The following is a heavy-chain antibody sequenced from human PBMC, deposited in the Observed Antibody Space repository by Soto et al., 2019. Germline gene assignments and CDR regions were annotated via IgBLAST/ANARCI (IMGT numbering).Heavy chain of an antibody. V-gene: IGHV1-69*04. Sequence: ASVKVSCKASGGTFSSYTISWVRQAPGQGLEWMGRIIPILGIANYAQKFQGRVTITANKSTSTAYIELSSLRSEDTAVYYCARDRPRNNIVVVPAAMRGGYYYYYYGMDVWGQGTTVTVSS. CDR3: ARDRPRNNIVVVPAAMRGGYYYYYYGMDV. CDR2: IIPILGIA. J-gene: IGHJ6*02. CDR1: GGTFSSYT. D-gene: IGHD2-2*01.